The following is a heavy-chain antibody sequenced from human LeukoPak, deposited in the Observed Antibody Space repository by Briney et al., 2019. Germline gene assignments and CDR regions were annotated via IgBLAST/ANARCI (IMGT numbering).Heavy chain of an antibody. CDR3: ARDRGVDGFDS. V-gene: IGHV4-38-2*02. CDR1: GYSISSSYY. J-gene: IGHJ4*02. D-gene: IGHD2-15*01. Sequence: SETLSLTCTVSGYSISSSYYWGWIRQPPGKGLDWIGSISYSGSTFCKPSLKSRVTIAVETSNNQFSLKLTSVTAADTGVYYCARDRGVDGFDSWGQGTLVTVSS. CDR2: ISYSGST.